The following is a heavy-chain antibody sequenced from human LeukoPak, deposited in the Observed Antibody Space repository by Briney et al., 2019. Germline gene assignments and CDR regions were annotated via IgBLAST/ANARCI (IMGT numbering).Heavy chain of an antibody. Sequence: PETLSLTCAVYGGSFSGYYWSWIRQPPGKGLEWIGEINHSGSTNYNPSLKSRVTISVDTSKNQFSLKLSSVTAADTAVYYCASVEEGYSNPYYYYMDVWGKGTTVTVSS. CDR1: GGSFSGYY. V-gene: IGHV4-34*01. J-gene: IGHJ6*03. CDR3: ASVEEGYSNPYYYYMDV. D-gene: IGHD4-11*01. CDR2: INHSGST.